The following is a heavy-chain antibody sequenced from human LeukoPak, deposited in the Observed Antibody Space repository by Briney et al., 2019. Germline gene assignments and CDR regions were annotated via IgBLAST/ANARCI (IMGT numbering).Heavy chain of an antibody. J-gene: IGHJ4*02. CDR3: AKDSGSYVYSALFDY. CDR1: GFTFAVFA. V-gene: IGHV3-9*01. CDR2: MYWNCSSI. Sequence: PGGSLRLSCAVSGFTFAVFATHCGRRAPGKGLEWVLGMYWNCSSIGYANSVKGRFTISTDNAKNSLYLQMNSLRAEDTTLYYCAKDSGSYVYSALFDYWGQGTLVTVSS. D-gene: IGHD4-11*01.